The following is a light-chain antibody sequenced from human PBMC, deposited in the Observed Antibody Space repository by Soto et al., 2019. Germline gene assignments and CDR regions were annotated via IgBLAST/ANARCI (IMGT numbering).Light chain of an antibody. Sequence: EIALTQSPGTLSLSPGERAALCCRASQGVGSKFLAWYQQKPGQAPRLLIYAASTRATGIPDRFSGSGSGTDFTLTISRLEPEDFAVYYCQQYGNSPGITFGQGTRLEIE. CDR1: QGVGSKF. V-gene: IGKV3-20*01. J-gene: IGKJ5*01. CDR2: AAS. CDR3: QQYGNSPGIT.